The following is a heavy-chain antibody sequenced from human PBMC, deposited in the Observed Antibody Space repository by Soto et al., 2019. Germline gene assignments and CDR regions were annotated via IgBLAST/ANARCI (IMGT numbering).Heavy chain of an antibody. CDR1: GYIFVNYG. V-gene: IGHV1-18*01. CDR3: VMVDNYVTPTPQDV. CDR2: ISPYTGNT. D-gene: IGHD3-16*01. J-gene: IGHJ6*02. Sequence: QVQLVQSGDEVKKPGASVQVSCKASGYIFVNYGIAWVRQAPGQGLEWMGWISPYTGNTHSASKVQGRLTMTTDTSTSTAYMDLGSLTSDDTAVHYCVMVDNYVTPTPQDVWGQGTTVTVSS.